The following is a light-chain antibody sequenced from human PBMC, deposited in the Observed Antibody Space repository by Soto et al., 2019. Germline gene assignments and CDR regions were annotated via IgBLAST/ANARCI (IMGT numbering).Light chain of an antibody. CDR1: QTVSKW. V-gene: IGKV1-5*01. CDR3: QQYNSFST. CDR2: DAS. Sequence: DIQMTQSPSTLAASVGDRVTITCRASQTVSKWMAWYQQKPGKAPKLLIYDASNLESGVPSRFSGSGSGTEFTLTISSLQPDDFATYFCQQYNSFSTFGQGTKVEIK. J-gene: IGKJ1*01.